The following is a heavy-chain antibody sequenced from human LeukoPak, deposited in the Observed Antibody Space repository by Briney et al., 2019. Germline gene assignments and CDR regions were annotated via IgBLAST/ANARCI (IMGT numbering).Heavy chain of an antibody. CDR3: AHSLGYCSGGSCLSFDY. D-gene: IGHD2-15*01. Sequence: VSGPTLVNPTQTLTLTCTFSGFSLSTSGVGVGWIRQPPGKALEWLALIYWNDDNRYSPSLKSRLTITKDTSKNQVVLTMTSMDPVDTATYYCAHSLGYCSGGSCLSFDYWGQGTLVTVSS. CDR1: GFSLSTSGVG. CDR2: IYWNDDN. J-gene: IGHJ4*02. V-gene: IGHV2-5*01.